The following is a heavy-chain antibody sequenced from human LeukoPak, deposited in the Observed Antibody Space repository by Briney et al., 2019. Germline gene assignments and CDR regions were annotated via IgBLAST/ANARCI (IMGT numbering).Heavy chain of an antibody. D-gene: IGHD1-1*01. J-gene: IGHJ4*02. CDR2: ISSGSSSI. Sequence: PGGSLRLSCAASGFTFSSYWMSWVRQAPGKGLEWVSYISSGSSSIYYADSVKGRFTISRDNAKNSLYLQMSSLRAEDTAVYYCARDTNWNDFDYWGQGTLVTVSS. CDR1: GFTFSSYW. V-gene: IGHV3-48*01. CDR3: ARDTNWNDFDY.